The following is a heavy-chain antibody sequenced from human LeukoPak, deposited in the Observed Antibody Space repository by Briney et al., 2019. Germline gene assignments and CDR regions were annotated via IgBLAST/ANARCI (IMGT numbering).Heavy chain of an antibody. CDR2: IIPIFGIA. V-gene: IGHV1-69*04. D-gene: IGHD5-18*01. CDR1: GRTFSSYA. CDR3: ARDQSRGRGYSYGRRGAYYYYGMDV. J-gene: IGHJ6*02. Sequence: AVKVSCKASGRTFSSYAISWVRQAPGQGLEWMGRIIPIFGIANYAQKFQGRVTITADKSTSTAYMELSSLRSEDTAVYYCARDQSRGRGYSYGRRGAYYYYGMDVWGQGTTVTVSS.